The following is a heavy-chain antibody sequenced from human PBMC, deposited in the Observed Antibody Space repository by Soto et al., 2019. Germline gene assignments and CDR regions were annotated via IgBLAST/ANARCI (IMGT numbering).Heavy chain of an antibody. J-gene: IGHJ6*02. CDR1: GYTFTRNG. V-gene: IGHV1-18*01. Sequence: ASVKVSCKTSGYTFTRNGISWARQAPGQGLEWMGWISPNSGNTRYAQKLQDRVIMTTGTSTSTAYMELRSLRSDDTAVYYCVKDRDSNSWPSRDVWGPGTTVTVSS. CDR3: VKDRDSNSWPSRDV. CDR2: ISPNSGNT. D-gene: IGHD3-22*01.